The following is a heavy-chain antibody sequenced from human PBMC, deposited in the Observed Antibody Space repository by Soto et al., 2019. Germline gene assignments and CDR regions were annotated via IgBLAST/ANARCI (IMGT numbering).Heavy chain of an antibody. D-gene: IGHD3-22*01. V-gene: IGHV4-34*12. Sequence: SETLSLTCAVYGGSFSAYYWSWVRQPPGKGLEWIGEIIHSESTKYNPSLKSRVTISVDRSKNQFSLKLSSVTAADTAVYYCARTLRYYYDSSGRNYYYGMDVWGQGTTVTVSS. CDR3: ARTLRYYYDSSGRNYYYGMDV. CDR1: GGSFSAYY. CDR2: IIHSEST. J-gene: IGHJ6*02.